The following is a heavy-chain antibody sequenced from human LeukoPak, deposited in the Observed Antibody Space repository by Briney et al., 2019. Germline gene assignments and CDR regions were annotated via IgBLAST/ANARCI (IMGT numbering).Heavy chain of an antibody. CDR2: IYYSGST. V-gene: IGHV4-59*08. CDR3: ARAGLRFLEWSDAFDI. J-gene: IGHJ3*02. Sequence: PSETLSLTCTVSGGSISSYYWSWIRQPPGKGLEWIGYIYYSGSTNYNPSLKSRVTISVDTSKNQFSLKLSSVTAADTAVYYCARAGLRFLEWSDAFDIWGQGTMVTVSS. CDR1: GGSISSYY. D-gene: IGHD3-3*01.